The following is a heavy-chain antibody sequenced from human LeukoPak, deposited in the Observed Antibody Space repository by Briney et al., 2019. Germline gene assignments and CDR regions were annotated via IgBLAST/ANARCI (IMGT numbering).Heavy chain of an antibody. J-gene: IGHJ4*02. CDR1: GLTFSIYG. CDR2: ISYDGSNK. D-gene: IGHD1-26*01. V-gene: IGHV3-30*18. CDR3: AKARYSGSYTGGDYFDY. Sequence: PGRSLRLSCAASGLTFSIYGMHWVRQAPGKGLEWVAVISYDGSNKYYADSVKGRFTISRDNSKNTLYLQMNSLRAEDTAVYYCAKARYSGSYTGGDYFDYWGQGTLVTVSS.